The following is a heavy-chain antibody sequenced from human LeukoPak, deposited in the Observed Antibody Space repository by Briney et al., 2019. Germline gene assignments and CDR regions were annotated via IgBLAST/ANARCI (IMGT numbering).Heavy chain of an antibody. Sequence: SGGSLRLSCAASGFTFDDYAMHWVRQAPGKGLEWVSGISWNSGSIGYADSVKGRFTISRDNAKNSLYLQMNSLRAEDTALYYCAKDKSPYYTHTHGAFDIWGQGTMVTVSS. J-gene: IGHJ3*02. CDR1: GFTFDDYA. CDR3: AKDKSPYYTHTHGAFDI. D-gene: IGHD1-26*01. V-gene: IGHV3-9*01. CDR2: ISWNSGSI.